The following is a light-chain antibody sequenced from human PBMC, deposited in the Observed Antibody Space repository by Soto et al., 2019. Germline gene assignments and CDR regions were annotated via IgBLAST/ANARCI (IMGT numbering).Light chain of an antibody. CDR3: QQYNNWPPYT. Sequence: EIVMTQPPATLSVSAGERATLSCRASQSVNSDLAWYQQKAGQAPRLLIYGASTRATDIPDRFSGSGSGTEFTLTISSPQSEDFAVYYCQQYNNWPPYTFGQGTKLEIK. J-gene: IGKJ2*01. V-gene: IGKV3-15*01. CDR1: QSVNSD. CDR2: GAS.